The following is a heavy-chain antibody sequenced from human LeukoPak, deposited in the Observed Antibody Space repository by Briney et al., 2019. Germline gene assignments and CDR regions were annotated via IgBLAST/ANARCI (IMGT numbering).Heavy chain of an antibody. CDR3: AKYYYGSGSYPYDTFDI. V-gene: IGHV3-30*12. CDR2: ISYDGSNK. J-gene: IGHJ3*02. D-gene: IGHD3-10*01. Sequence: PGGSLRLSCAVSGFSVRTTYMSWVRQAPGKGLEWAAVISYDGSNKYYADSVKGRFTISRDNSKNTLYLQMNSLRAEDTAVYYCAKYYYGSGSYPYDTFDIWGQGTMVTVSS. CDR1: GFSVRTTY.